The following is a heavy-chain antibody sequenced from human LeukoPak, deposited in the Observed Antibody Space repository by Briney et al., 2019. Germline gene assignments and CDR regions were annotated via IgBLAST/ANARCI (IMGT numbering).Heavy chain of an antibody. D-gene: IGHD3-22*01. V-gene: IGHV4-4*09. CDR3: ARRLYASSGWSIQGYFDY. Sequence: SETLSLTCTVSGGSVSSYYWSWIRQPPEKGLEWIGSIYNSGSTNYNPSLKSRVTISVDTSKNQFSLKLSSVTAADTAVYYCARRLYASSGWSIQGYFDYWGQGTLVTVSS. CDR2: IYNSGST. J-gene: IGHJ4*02. CDR1: GGSVSSYY.